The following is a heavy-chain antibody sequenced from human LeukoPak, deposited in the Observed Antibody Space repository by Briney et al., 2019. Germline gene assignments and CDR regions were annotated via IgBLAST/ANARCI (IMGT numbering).Heavy chain of an antibody. V-gene: IGHV1-69*05. D-gene: IGHD2-2*01. J-gene: IGHJ6*03. CDR1: GGTFSSYA. CDR3: AGKQGYCSSTSCLYYYYYMDV. Sequence: SVKVSCKASGGTFSSYAISWVRQAPGQGLEWMGGIIPIFGTANYAQKFQGRVTITTDESTSTAYMELSSLRSEDTAVYYCAGKQGYCSSTSCLYYYYYMDVWGKGTTVTVSS. CDR2: IIPIFGTA.